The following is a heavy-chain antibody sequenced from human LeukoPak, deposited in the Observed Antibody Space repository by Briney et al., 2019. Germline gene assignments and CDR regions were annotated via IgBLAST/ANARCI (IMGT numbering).Heavy chain of an antibody. J-gene: IGHJ4*02. CDR3: ARRAGGYSHPYDY. CDR1: GFTVSGNY. CDR2: IYSGGTT. V-gene: IGHV3-53*01. Sequence: GGSLRLSCADSGFTVSGNYMSWVRQAPGKGLEWVSLIYSGGTTYYADSVKGRFTISRDNSKNTLYLQMNSLRAEDTAVYYCARRAGGYSHPYDYWGQGILVTVSS. D-gene: IGHD4-23*01.